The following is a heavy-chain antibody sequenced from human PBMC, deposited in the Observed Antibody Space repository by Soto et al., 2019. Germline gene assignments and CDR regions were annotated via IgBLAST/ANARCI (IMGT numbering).Heavy chain of an antibody. J-gene: IGHJ4*02. Sequence: ASVKVSCKASGFTFTSYAMHWVRQAPGQRLEWMGWINAGNGNTKYSQKFQGRVTITRDTSASTAYMELSSLRSEDTAVYYCARGSGPMIEWHWGQGTLVTVSS. CDR2: INAGNGNT. CDR1: GFTFTSYA. D-gene: IGHD3-22*01. V-gene: IGHV1-3*01. CDR3: ARGSGPMIEWH.